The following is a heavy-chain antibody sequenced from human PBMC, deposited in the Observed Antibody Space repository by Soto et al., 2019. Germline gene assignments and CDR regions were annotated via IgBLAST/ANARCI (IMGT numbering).Heavy chain of an antibody. J-gene: IGHJ3*02. CDR1: GGSINNHY. D-gene: IGHD2-21*02. CDR2: VYYNGIT. CDR3: ARDLEVTPMAFDI. V-gene: IGHV4-59*11. Sequence: PSETLSLTCTVSGGSINNHYWSWIRQPPGKGLEWLGYVYYNGITNYNPSLKSRVTISVDTSKNQFSLKLSSVTAADTAVYYCARDLEVTPMAFDIWGQGTMVTVSS.